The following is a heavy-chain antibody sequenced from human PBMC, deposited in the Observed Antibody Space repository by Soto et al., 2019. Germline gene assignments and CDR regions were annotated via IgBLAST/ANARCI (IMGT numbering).Heavy chain of an antibody. CDR3: ARDANLITSSVSLYDY. D-gene: IGHD6-19*01. Sequence: PGGSLRLSCAASGFTFSSYAMHWVRQAPGKGLEWVAVISYDGSNKYYADSVKGRFTISRDNSKNTLYLQMNSLRAEDTAVYYCARDANLITSSVSLYDYWGKGPLVTVSS. CDR2: ISYDGSNK. V-gene: IGHV3-30-3*01. CDR1: GFTFSSYA. J-gene: IGHJ4*02.